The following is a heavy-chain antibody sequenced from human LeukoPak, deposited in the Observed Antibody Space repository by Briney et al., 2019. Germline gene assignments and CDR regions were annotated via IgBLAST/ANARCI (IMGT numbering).Heavy chain of an antibody. CDR2: IKEDASEK. CDR3: ARLNWNYADY. V-gene: IGHV3-7*01. CDR1: GFTFSLYW. D-gene: IGHD3-3*01. J-gene: IGHJ4*02. Sequence: GGSLRLSCTASGFTFSLYWMTWVRQAPEKGLEWVANIKEDASEKDYVDSVKGRFTISRDNGKNSLYLQMNSLRGEDTAVYYCARLNWNYADYWGQGTLATVSS.